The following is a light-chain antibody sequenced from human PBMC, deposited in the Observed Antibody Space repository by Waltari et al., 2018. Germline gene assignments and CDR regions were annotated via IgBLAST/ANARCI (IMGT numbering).Light chain of an antibody. V-gene: IGLV1-47*01. CDR2: RNN. CDR1: SSTIGSNS. CDR3: AAWDDSLSGFYV. J-gene: IGLJ1*01. Sequence: QSVLTQPPSASGTPGQRVTISCSGSSSTIGSNSVYWYQQLPGTAPKLLIYRNNQRPSGVPDRFSGSKSGTSASLAISGLRSEDEADYYCAAWDDSLSGFYVFGTGTKVTVL.